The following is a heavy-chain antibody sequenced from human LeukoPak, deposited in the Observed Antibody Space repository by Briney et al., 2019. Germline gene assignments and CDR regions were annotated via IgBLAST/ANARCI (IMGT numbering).Heavy chain of an antibody. V-gene: IGHV3-30-3*01. CDR3: ARDPPNSSSWYVDY. CDR1: GFTFSSYA. D-gene: IGHD6-13*01. Sequence: GGSLRLSCAASGFTFSSYAMHWVRQAPGKGLEWVAVISYDGSNKYYADSVKGRFTISRDNSKNTLYLQMNSLRAEDTAVYYCARDPPNSSSWYVDYWGQGTLATVSS. J-gene: IGHJ4*02. CDR2: ISYDGSNK.